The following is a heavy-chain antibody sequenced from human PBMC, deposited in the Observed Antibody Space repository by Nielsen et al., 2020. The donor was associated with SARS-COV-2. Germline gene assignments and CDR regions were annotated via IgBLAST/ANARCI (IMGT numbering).Heavy chain of an antibody. J-gene: IGHJ6*02. Sequence: VRQAPGKGLEWVAVISYDGSNKYYADSVKGRFTISRDNSKNTLYLQMNSLRAEDTAVYYCARAPGYYDILTGYAGYYYYGMDVWGRGTTVTVSS. D-gene: IGHD3-9*01. CDR2: ISYDGSNK. CDR3: ARAPGYYDILTGYAGYYYYGMDV. V-gene: IGHV3-33*05.